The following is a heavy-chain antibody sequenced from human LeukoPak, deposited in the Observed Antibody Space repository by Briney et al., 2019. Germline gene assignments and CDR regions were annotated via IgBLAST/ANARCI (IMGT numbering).Heavy chain of an antibody. CDR2: ISYDGSNK. CDR3: ARGQYYYDSSGYYDAFDI. J-gene: IGHJ3*02. CDR1: GFTFSSYA. Sequence: GRSLRLSCAASGFTFSSYAMHWVRQAPGKGLEWVAVISYDGSNKYYADSVKGRFTIFRDNSKNTLYLQMNSLRAEDTAVYYCARGQYYYDSSGYYDAFDIWGQGTMVTVSS. D-gene: IGHD3-22*01. V-gene: IGHV3-30-3*01.